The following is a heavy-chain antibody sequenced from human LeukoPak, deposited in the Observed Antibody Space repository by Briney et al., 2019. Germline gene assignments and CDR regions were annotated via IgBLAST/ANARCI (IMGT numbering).Heavy chain of an antibody. J-gene: IGHJ4*02. CDR1: GGSISSYY. V-gene: IGHV4-59*08. CDR3: ARHIAAAAPYYFDY. Sequence: SETLSLTCTVSGGSISSYYWSWIRQPPGKGLEWIGYIYYSGSTNYNPSLKSRVTISVDTSKNQFSLKLSSVTAADTAVYYCARHIAAAAPYYFDYWGQRTLVTVSS. D-gene: IGHD6-13*01. CDR2: IYYSGST.